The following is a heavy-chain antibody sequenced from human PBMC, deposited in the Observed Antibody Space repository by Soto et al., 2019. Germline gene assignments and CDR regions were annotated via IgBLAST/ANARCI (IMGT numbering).Heavy chain of an antibody. V-gene: IGHV4-31*03. D-gene: IGHD3-22*01. CDR1: SGSVTIDNYY. J-gene: IGHJ4*02. Sequence: TLSLTCNVSSGSVTIDNYYWTWLRQSPEKGLEWIGYIYFNGKTYYSPSLKSRSTISVDTSKRRFFLTLTSVTAADTAVYYCARGNSREGPIEMTFDSWGQGRLVTVSS. CDR3: ARGNSREGPIEMTFDS. CDR2: IYFNGKT.